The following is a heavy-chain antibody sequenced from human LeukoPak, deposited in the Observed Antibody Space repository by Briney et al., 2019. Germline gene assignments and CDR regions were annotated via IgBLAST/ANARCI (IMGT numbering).Heavy chain of an antibody. CDR1: GFTFSSYD. V-gene: IGHV3-23*01. CDR2: ISGSGDST. J-gene: IGHJ4*02. CDR3: AKDRSCTNGVCHGDFDY. Sequence: PGGSLRLSCAASGFTFSSYDMSWVRQAPGKGLEWVSGISGSGDSTYYADSVKGRFTISRDNSKNTLYLQMNSLRAEDTGVYYCAKDRSCTNGVCHGDFDYWGQGTLLTVSS. D-gene: IGHD2-8*01.